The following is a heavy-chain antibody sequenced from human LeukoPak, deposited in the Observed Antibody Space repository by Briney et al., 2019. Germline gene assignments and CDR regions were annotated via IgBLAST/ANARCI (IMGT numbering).Heavy chain of an antibody. J-gene: IGHJ4*02. V-gene: IGHV4-34*01. D-gene: IGHD4-11*01. CDR2: INHSGST. Sequence: SETPSLTCAVYGGSFSGYYWSWIRQPPGKGLEWIGEINHSGSTNYNPSLKSRVTISVDTSKNQFSLKLSSVTAADTTVYYCARGYYVTTLDYWGQGTLVTVSS. CDR3: ARGYYVTTLDY. CDR1: GGSFSGYY.